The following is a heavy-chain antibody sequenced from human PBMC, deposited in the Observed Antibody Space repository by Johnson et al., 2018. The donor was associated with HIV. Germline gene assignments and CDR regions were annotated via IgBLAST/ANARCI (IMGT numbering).Heavy chain of an antibody. CDR2: ISYDGSNK. CDR3: ARGSTVTTLSGAFDI. CDR1: GFAFSSFA. Sequence: QVQLVESGGGVVQPGRSLRLSCAASGFAFSSFAVHWVRQAPGKGLEWVAVISYDGSNKYYTDSVKGRYTISRDNSKNTLYLQMNRLRADDTAVYYCARGSTVTTLSGAFDIWGQVTLVTVSS. D-gene: IGHD4-11*01. V-gene: IGHV3-30-3*01. J-gene: IGHJ3*02.